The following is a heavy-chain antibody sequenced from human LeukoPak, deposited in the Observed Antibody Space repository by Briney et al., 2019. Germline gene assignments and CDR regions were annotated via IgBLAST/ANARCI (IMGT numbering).Heavy chain of an antibody. Sequence: SETLSFTCSVYGVSVNGFDWGWLRHPPGKGLEGIGEINHSRSTNYNPSLKSRVTISVDTSKNQFSLKLSSVTAADAAVYYCARGRGGIAAAEDFDYWGQGTLVTVSS. CDR3: ARGRGGIAAAEDFDY. V-gene: IGHV4-34*01. CDR2: INHSRST. D-gene: IGHD6-13*01. J-gene: IGHJ4*02. CDR1: GVSVNGFD.